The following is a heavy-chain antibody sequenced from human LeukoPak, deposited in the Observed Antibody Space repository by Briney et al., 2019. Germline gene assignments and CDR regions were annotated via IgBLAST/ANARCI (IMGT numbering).Heavy chain of an antibody. D-gene: IGHD3-16*02. V-gene: IGHV3-64*01. Sequence: GGSLRLSCAASGFTFSSYAMHWVRQAPGKGLEYVSAISSTGGSIYYTSSVKGRFTISRDNSKNTLYLQMNSLRAEDTAVYYCARAVMYYDYVWGSYLSWGQGTLVTVSS. CDR1: GFTFSSYA. J-gene: IGHJ4*02. CDR3: ARAVMYYDYVWGSYLS. CDR2: ISSTGGSI.